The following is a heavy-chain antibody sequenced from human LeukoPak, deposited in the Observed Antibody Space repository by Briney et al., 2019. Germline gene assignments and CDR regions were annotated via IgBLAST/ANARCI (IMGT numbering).Heavy chain of an antibody. J-gene: IGHJ6*03. Sequence: GGSLRLSCAASGFTFSSYWMHWVRQAPGKGLVWVSRINSDGSSTSYADSVKGRFTISRDNAKNTLYLQMNSLRAEDTAVYYCARALGIVGAAWPYYYYYMDVWGKGTTVTVSS. D-gene: IGHD1-26*01. CDR1: GFTFSSYW. CDR3: ARALGIVGAAWPYYYYYMDV. V-gene: IGHV3-74*01. CDR2: INSDGSST.